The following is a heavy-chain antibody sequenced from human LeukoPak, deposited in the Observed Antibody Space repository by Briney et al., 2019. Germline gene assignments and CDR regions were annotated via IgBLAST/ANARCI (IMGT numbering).Heavy chain of an antibody. CDR1: GGSISSYY. CDR2: IYTSGST. CDR3: ARATRWVPFDY. J-gene: IGHJ4*02. Sequence: PSETLSLTCTVSGGSISSYYCSWIRQPAGKGLEWIGRIYTSGSTNYNPSLKSRVTISVDKSKNQFSLKLSSVTAADTAVYYCARATRWVPFDYWGQGTLVTVSS. D-gene: IGHD4-23*01. V-gene: IGHV4-4*07.